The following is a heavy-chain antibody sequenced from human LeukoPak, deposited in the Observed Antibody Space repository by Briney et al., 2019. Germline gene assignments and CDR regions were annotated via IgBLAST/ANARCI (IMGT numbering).Heavy chain of an antibody. J-gene: IGHJ4*02. D-gene: IGHD2-2*01. V-gene: IGHV1-69*05. Sequence: SSVKVSCKASGGTFSSYAISWVRQAPGQGLEWMGGIIPIFGTANYAQKFQGRVTITTDESTSTAYMELSSLRSEDTAVYYCARVRYCSSTSCYGSEYYFDYWGQGTLVTVSS. CDR3: ARVRYCSSTSCYGSEYYFDY. CDR1: GGTFSSYA. CDR2: IIPIFGTA.